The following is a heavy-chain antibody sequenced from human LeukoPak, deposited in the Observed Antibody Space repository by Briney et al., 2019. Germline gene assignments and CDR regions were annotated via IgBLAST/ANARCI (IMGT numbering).Heavy chain of an antibody. CDR2: IKQDGSEK. V-gene: IGHV3-7*01. CDR3: ATDSSGYNPRLFDY. Sequence: GGSLRLSCAASGFTFSTYWMSWVRQAPGKGLEWVANIKQDGSEKYYVDSVTGRFTISRDNAKSSLYLQVNSLRAEDTAVYYCATDSSGYNPRLFDYWGQGTLVTVSS. CDR1: GFTFSTYW. D-gene: IGHD3-22*01. J-gene: IGHJ4*02.